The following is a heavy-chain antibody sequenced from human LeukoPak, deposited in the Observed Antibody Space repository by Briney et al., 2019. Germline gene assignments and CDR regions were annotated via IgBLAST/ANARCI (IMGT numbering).Heavy chain of an antibody. CDR3: ASSYSKDYDFWSGYFSRRGAFDI. V-gene: IGHV1-2*02. CDR1: GYTFTSYY. D-gene: IGHD3-3*01. J-gene: IGHJ3*02. CDR2: INPNSGGT. Sequence: ASVKVSCKASGYTFTSYYTHWVRQAPGQGLEWMGWINPNSGGTNYAQKFQGRVTMTRDTSISTAYMELSRLRSDDTAVYYCASSYSKDYDFWSGYFSRRGAFDIWGQGTMVTVSS.